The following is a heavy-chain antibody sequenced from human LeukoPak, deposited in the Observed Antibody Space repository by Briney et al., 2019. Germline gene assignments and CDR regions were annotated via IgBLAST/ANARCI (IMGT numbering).Heavy chain of an antibody. D-gene: IGHD3-10*01. CDR3: AIARAEGVASLNYYYYYMDV. CDR2: ISYDGSNK. CDR1: GFTFSSYA. Sequence: GGSLRLSCAASGFTFSSYAMHWVRQAPGKGLEWVAVISYDGSNKYYADSVKGRFTISRDNSKNTLYLQMNSLRAEDTAVYYCAIARAEGVASLNYYYYYMDVWGKGTTVTISS. J-gene: IGHJ6*03. V-gene: IGHV3-30*04.